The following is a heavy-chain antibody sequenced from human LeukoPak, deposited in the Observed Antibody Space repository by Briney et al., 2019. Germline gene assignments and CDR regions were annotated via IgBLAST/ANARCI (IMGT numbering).Heavy chain of an antibody. CDR2: IYYSGST. D-gene: IGHD3-22*01. Sequence: PSETLSLTCTVSGGSISSGDYYWSWIRQPPGKGLEWIGYIYYSGSTYYNPSLKSRVTISVDTSKNQFSLKLSSVTAADTAVYYCAIQEGYYYDSSGLPDDAFDIWGQGTMVTVSS. CDR1: GGSISSGDYY. CDR3: AIQEGYYYDSSGLPDDAFDI. V-gene: IGHV4-30-4*01. J-gene: IGHJ3*02.